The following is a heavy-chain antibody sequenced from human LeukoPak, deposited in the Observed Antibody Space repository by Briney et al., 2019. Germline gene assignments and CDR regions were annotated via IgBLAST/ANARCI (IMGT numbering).Heavy chain of an antibody. D-gene: IGHD3-9*01. J-gene: IGHJ3*02. CDR3: TTRFRGDYDILTGALRDAFDI. CDR1: GFTFSGYE. V-gene: IGHV3-48*03. Sequence: GGSLRLSCEASGFTFSGYEMNWVRQAPGKGLEWLSYISTRSITYYADSVKGRFTISRDNSKNSLYLQMSSLRAEDTAVYYCTTRFRGDYDILTGALRDAFDIWGQGTMVTVSS. CDR2: ISTRSIT.